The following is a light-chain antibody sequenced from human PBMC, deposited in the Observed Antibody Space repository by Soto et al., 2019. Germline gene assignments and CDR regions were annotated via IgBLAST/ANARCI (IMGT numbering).Light chain of an antibody. Sequence: EVVLTQSPATLSLSPGGRATLSCRASEDVDIYLAWYQQRPGQAPRLLIYDTSKRATGIPARFTGTGSGTDFTLTISSLEPEDFAVYYCRQRFSWPPWTFGQGTKVEIK. CDR2: DTS. CDR1: EDVDIY. CDR3: RQRFSWPPWT. V-gene: IGKV3-11*01. J-gene: IGKJ1*01.